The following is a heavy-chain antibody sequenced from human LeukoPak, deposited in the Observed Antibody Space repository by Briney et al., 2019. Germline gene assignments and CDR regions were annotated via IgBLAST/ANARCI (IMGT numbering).Heavy chain of an antibody. J-gene: IGHJ4*02. CDR2: IYYSGST. CDR3: ARAEAVAGVDY. Sequence: PSETLSLTCTVSGVSVSTLYWSWIRQPPGKGLEWIGYIYYSGSTNYNPSLKSRVTISVDTSKNQLSLKLRSVTAADTAVYYCARAEAVAGVDYWGQGTLVTVSS. D-gene: IGHD6-19*01. CDR1: GVSVSTLY. V-gene: IGHV4-59*02.